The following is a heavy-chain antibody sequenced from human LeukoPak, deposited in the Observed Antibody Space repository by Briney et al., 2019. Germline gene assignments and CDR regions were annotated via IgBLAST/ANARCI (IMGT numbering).Heavy chain of an antibody. V-gene: IGHV4-31*03. CDR3: ARDSAGVAAAGTRGIYYYYGMDV. CDR1: GGSISSGGYY. Sequence: SQTLPLTCTVSGGSISSGGYYWSWIRQHPGKGLEWIGYIYYSGSTYYNPSLKSRVTISVDTSKNQFSLKLSSVTAADTAVYYCARDSAGVAAAGTRGIYYYYGMDVWGQGTTVTVSS. CDR2: IYYSGST. J-gene: IGHJ6*02. D-gene: IGHD6-13*01.